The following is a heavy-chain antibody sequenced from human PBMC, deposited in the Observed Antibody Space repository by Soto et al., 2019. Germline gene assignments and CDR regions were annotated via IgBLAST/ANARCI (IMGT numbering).Heavy chain of an antibody. CDR2: ISSSGSTI. D-gene: IGHD6-13*01. Sequence: GGSLRLSCAASGFTFSDYYMSWIRQAPGRGLEWVSYISSSGSTIYYADSVKGRFTISRDNAKNSLYLQMNSLRAEDTAVYYCARGMNQQLVSEDAFDIWGQGTMVTVS. J-gene: IGHJ3*02. V-gene: IGHV3-11*01. CDR1: GFTFSDYY. CDR3: ARGMNQQLVSEDAFDI.